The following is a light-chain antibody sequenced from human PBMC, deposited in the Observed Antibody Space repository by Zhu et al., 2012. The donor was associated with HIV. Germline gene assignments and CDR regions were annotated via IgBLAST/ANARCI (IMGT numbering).Light chain of an antibody. CDR1: QDISIY. CDR2: PAS. Sequence: IQMTQSPSSLSTSVGDRVTITCRASQDISIYLAWYQQKPGKAPKLLIYPASALQSGVPSRFSGSRSGTEFTLTISSLQPEDFGTYYCQQFNTYPLTFGGGTKVEIK. V-gene: IGKV1-9*01. CDR3: QQFNTYPLT. J-gene: IGKJ4*01.